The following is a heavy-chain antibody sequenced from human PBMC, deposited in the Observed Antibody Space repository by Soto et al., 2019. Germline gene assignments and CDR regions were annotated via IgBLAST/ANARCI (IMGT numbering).Heavy chain of an antibody. Sequence: QVQLVQSGAEVKKPGASVKVSCKASGYPFTGYSVGWVRQAPGQGLEWMGWISAYSGATYYAQRFQGRLSMTTDASPSTAYMELRSLRSDDTAVYYCARPSGSYGDYAWSLTYWGQGTLVTVSS. CDR1: GYPFTGYS. CDR3: ARPSGSYGDYAWSLTY. V-gene: IGHV1-18*01. CDR2: ISAYSGAT. J-gene: IGHJ4*02. D-gene: IGHD4-17*01.